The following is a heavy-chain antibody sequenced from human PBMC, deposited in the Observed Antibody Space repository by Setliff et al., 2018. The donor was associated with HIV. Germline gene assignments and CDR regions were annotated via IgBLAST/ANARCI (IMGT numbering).Heavy chain of an antibody. J-gene: IGHJ3*02. D-gene: IGHD3-22*01. Sequence: KTSETLSLTCIVSGGSINSTSYYWAWIRQPPGKGLEWIVSIYYSGSTYYNPSLKSRVTISVDTSKNQFSLKLSPVTAADTAVYYCARLSDDRYYYDSSGYRGFDIWGQWTKGTVSS. CDR3: ARLSDDRYYYDSSGYRGFDI. CDR2: IYYSGST. CDR1: GGSINSTSYY. V-gene: IGHV4-39*01.